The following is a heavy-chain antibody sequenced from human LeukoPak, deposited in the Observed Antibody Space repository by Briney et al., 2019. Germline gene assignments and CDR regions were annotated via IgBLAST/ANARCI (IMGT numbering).Heavy chain of an antibody. CDR2: IRYDGTNK. CDR3: ARHRVRGYSYGLFAY. V-gene: IGHV3-33*01. Sequence: PGGSLRLSCVASGFTFTSYDMHWVRQAPGKGLEWVAVIRYDGTNKEYADSVKGRFTIARDNSKNTLYLQMNSLRAEDTAVYYCARHRVRGYSYGLFAYWGQGTLVTVSP. J-gene: IGHJ4*02. CDR1: GFTFTSYD. D-gene: IGHD5-18*01.